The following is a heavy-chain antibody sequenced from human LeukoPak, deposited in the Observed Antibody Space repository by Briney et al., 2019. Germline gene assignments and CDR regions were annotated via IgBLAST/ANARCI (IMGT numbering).Heavy chain of an antibody. CDR1: GGSISSYY. V-gene: IGHV4-4*07. CDR3: ASDSGWYGH. CDR2: IYTSGSTST. Sequence: SETLSLTCTVSGGSISSYYWSWIRQPAGKGLEWIGRIYTSGSTSTNYNPSLKSRVTMSLYTSKNQFSLRLSSVTAADTAVYFCASDSGWYGHWGQGTLVTVSS. J-gene: IGHJ4*02. D-gene: IGHD6-19*01.